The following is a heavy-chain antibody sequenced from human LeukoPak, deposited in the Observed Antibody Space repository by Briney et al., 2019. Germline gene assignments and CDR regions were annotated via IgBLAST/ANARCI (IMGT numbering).Heavy chain of an antibody. Sequence: PSEALSLTCTLSGDSINSYTYSSINSTTYYWGWIRQAPGKGLEWIGNIYYGGNTYYNPSLKNRLTISVDTSKNQFSLRLNHVTATDTAFYYCGRKIARGYGINFYYMDVWGKGTTVTVSS. CDR3: GRKIARGYGINFYYMDV. V-gene: IGHV4-39*01. D-gene: IGHD3-10*01. J-gene: IGHJ6*03. CDR2: IYYGGNT. CDR1: GDSINSYTYSSINSTTYY.